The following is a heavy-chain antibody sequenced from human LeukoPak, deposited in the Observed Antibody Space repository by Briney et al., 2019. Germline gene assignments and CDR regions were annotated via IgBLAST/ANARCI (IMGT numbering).Heavy chain of an antibody. D-gene: IGHD3-22*01. J-gene: IGHJ4*02. V-gene: IGHV3-23*01. CDR2: VSSNGAKT. CDR1: GFTFSSYA. CDR3: AKTPHSSGFFRSFDY. Sequence: GGSLRLSCAASGFTFSSYAITWVRQAPGKGLEWVSAVSSNGAKTYYADSVKGRFTISRDNSKNTLYLQMNSLRAEDTAVYYCAKTPHSSGFFRSFDYWGQGTLVTVSS.